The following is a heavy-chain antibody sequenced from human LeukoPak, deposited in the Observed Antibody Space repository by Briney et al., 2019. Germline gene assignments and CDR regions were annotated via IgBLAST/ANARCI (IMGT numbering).Heavy chain of an antibody. V-gene: IGHV3-21*01. CDR1: GFTFSSYS. J-gene: IGHJ4*02. CDR3: AREEGGKLGIDYYFDY. Sequence: GGSLRLSCAASGFTFSSYSMNWVRQAPGKGLEWVSSTSTSSIYIYYTDSVKGRFTISRDNAKNSLYLQMNSLRAEDTAVYYCAREEGGKLGIDYYFDYWGQGTLVTVSS. CDR2: TSTSSIYI. D-gene: IGHD7-27*01.